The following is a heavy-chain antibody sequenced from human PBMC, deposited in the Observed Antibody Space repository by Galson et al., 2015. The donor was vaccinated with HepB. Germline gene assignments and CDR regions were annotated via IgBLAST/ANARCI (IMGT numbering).Heavy chain of an antibody. D-gene: IGHD3-22*01. V-gene: IGHV3-30-3*01. CDR2: ISYDGSNK. CDR3: ARDQYYDSSGYPPHFFIH. J-gene: IGHJ4*02. CDR1: GFTFSSYA. Sequence: SLRLSCAASGFTFSSYAMHWVRQAPGKGLEWVAVISYDGSNKYYADSVKGRFTISRDNSKNTLYLQMNSLRAEDTAVYYCARDQYYDSSGYPPHFFIHWGQGTLVTVSS.